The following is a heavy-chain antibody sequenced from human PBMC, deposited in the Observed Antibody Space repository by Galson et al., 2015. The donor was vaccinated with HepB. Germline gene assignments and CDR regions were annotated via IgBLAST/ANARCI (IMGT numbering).Heavy chain of an antibody. Sequence: SLRLSCAASGFTFSSYSMNWVRQAPGKGLEWVSSISSSSSYIYYADSVKGRFTISGDNAKNSLYLQMNSLRAEDTAVYYCAIPGYSYGQDYYGMDVWGQGTTVTVSS. V-gene: IGHV3-21*01. CDR1: GFTFSSYS. CDR2: ISSSSSYI. D-gene: IGHD5-18*01. J-gene: IGHJ6*02. CDR3: AIPGYSYGQDYYGMDV.